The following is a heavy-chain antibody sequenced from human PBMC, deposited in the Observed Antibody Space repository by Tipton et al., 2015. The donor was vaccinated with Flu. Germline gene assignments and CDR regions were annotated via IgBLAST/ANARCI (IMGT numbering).Heavy chain of an antibody. CDR1: GGSISSYY. CDR3: ASDYGDYVGGS. V-gene: IGHV4-59*01. CDR2: IYYSGST. D-gene: IGHD4-17*01. Sequence: TLSLTCTVSGGSISSYYWSWIRQPPGKGLEWIGYIYYSGSTNYNPSLKSRVTISVDTSKNQFSLKLSSVTAADTAVYYCASDYGDYVGGSGGQGTLVTVSS. J-gene: IGHJ4*02.